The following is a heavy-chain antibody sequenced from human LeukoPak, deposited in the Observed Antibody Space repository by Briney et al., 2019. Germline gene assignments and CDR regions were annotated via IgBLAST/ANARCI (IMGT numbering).Heavy chain of an antibody. Sequence: GGSLRLSCAASGFTFSSYAMSWVRQAPGKGLEWVSAISGSGSSTSYADSVKGRFTISRDNSKNTLYLQMNSLRAEDTALYYCARRLGNPGSLGYFDLWGRGTLVTVSS. D-gene: IGHD1-26*01. V-gene: IGHV3-23*01. CDR1: GFTFSSYA. CDR2: ISGSGSST. CDR3: ARRLGNPGSLGYFDL. J-gene: IGHJ2*01.